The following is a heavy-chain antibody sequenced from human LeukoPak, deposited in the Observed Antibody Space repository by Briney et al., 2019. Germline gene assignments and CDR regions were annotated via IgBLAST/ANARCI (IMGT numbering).Heavy chain of an antibody. D-gene: IGHD3-10*01. J-gene: IGHJ4*02. CDR1: GYTFTTYA. CDR3: ARLADPGAGGPFDY. CDR2: INPSGGST. V-gene: IGHV1-46*01. Sequence: GASVKVSCKASGYTFTTYAISWVRQAPGQGLEWMGIINPSGGSTSYAQKFQGRVTMTRDTSTSTVYMELSSLRSEDTAVYYCARLADPGAGGPFDYWGQGTLVTVSS.